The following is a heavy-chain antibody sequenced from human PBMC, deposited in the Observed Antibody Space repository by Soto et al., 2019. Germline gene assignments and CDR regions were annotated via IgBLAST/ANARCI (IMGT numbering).Heavy chain of an antibody. J-gene: IGHJ6*02. V-gene: IGHV1-24*01. CDR1: GYTLTELS. CDR3: ATGPKYSSSWYYYYYGMDV. CDR2: FDPEDGET. D-gene: IGHD6-13*01. Sequence: QVQLVQSGAEVKKPGASVKVSCKVSGYTLTELSMHWVRQAPGKGLEWMGGFDPEDGETIYAQKFQGRVTMTEDTSTNTAYMELSRLRSEYTAVYYCATGPKYSSSWYYYYYGMDVWGQGTTVTVSS.